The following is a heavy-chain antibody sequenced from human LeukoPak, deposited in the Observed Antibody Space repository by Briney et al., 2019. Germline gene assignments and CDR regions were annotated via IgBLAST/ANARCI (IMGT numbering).Heavy chain of an antibody. CDR1: GGSISSYY. J-gene: IGHJ4*02. Sequence: PSETPSLTCTVSGGSISSYYWSWIRQPPGKGLEWIGYIYYSGSTNYTPSPKSRVTISVDTSKNQFSLKLSSVTAADTAVYYCARDAPGSSGLDYWGQGTLVTVSS. CDR2: IYYSGST. V-gene: IGHV4-59*01. CDR3: ARDAPGSSGLDY. D-gene: IGHD3-22*01.